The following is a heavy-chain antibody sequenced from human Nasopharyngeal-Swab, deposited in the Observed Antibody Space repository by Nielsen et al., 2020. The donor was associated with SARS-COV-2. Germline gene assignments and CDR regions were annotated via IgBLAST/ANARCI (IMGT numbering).Heavy chain of an antibody. CDR2: IWYDGSNK. Sequence: GESLKISCAASGFTFSSYGMYWVRQAPGKGLEWVAVIWYDGSNKYYADSVKGRFTISRDNSKNTLYLQMNSLRAEDTAVYYCARAPREGNAFDIWGQGTMVTVSS. J-gene: IGHJ3*02. V-gene: IGHV3-33*01. CDR1: GFTFSSYG. CDR3: ARAPREGNAFDI. D-gene: IGHD1-26*01.